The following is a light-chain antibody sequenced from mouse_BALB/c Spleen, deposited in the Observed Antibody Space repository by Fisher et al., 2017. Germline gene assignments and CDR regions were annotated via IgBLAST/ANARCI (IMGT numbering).Light chain of an antibody. V-gene: IGKV4-68*01. CDR1: SSVSY. CDR3: QQWSSNPLT. CDR2: STS. Sequence: IVITQTPALMSASPGEKVTMTCSASSSVSYMHWYQQKSGASPKLWIYSTSNLASGVPARFSGSGSGTSYSLTISSMEAEDAATYYCQQWSSNPLTFGAGTKLELK. J-gene: IGKJ5*01.